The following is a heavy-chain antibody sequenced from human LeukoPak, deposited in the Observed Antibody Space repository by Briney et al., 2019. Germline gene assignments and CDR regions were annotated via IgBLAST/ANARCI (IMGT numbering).Heavy chain of an antibody. Sequence: GGSLRLSCAASGFTFSDYYMSWIRQAPGKGLEWVSYISGSGSTIYYADSVKGRFTISRDNAKNSLYLQMNSLRAEDTAVYYCARDKGSWELLGWFDPWGQGTLVTVSS. V-gene: IGHV3-11*01. D-gene: IGHD1-26*01. CDR3: ARDKGSWELLGWFDP. CDR1: GFTFSDYY. J-gene: IGHJ5*02. CDR2: ISGSGSTI.